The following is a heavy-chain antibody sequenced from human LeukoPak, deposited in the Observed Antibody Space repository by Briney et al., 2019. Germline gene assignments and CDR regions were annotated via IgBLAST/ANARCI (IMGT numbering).Heavy chain of an antibody. CDR3: AGADYYDSSYWFDP. J-gene: IGHJ5*02. CDR2: IYYRGST. D-gene: IGHD3-22*01. V-gene: IGHV4-59*01. Sequence: SETLSLTRTVSGGSISSYYWSWIRPPPGKGLEWFGYIYYRGSTNYNPSLKSRVPISLDTSKNQFSLKLSSVTAADTAVYYCAGADYYDSSYWFDPWGQGTLVTVSS. CDR1: GGSISSYY.